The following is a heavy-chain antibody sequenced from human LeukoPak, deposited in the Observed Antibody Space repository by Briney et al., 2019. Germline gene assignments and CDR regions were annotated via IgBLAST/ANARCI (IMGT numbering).Heavy chain of an antibody. J-gene: IGHJ4*02. CDR3: AKDFYGDYSGSCFDY. V-gene: IGHV3-30*02. D-gene: IGHD4-17*01. CDR1: GFTFSSYG. Sequence: PGGSLRLSCAASGFTFSSYGMHWVRQAPGKGLEWAAFIRYDGSNKYYADSVKGRFTISRDNSKNTLYLQMNSLRAEDTAVYYCAKDFYGDYSGSCFDYWGQGTLVTVSS. CDR2: IRYDGSNK.